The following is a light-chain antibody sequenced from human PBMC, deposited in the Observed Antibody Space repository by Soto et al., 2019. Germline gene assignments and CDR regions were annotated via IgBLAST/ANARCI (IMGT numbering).Light chain of an antibody. J-gene: IGKJ4*01. CDR3: QQRSNRPPLT. CDR2: DAS. V-gene: IGKV3-11*01. CDR1: QSVSSY. Sequence: ESVLTQSPATLSLSPGERATLSCRASQSVSSYLAWYQQKPGQAPRLLIYDASNRATSIPARFSGSGSGTDFTLTISSLEPEDFALYYCQQRSNRPPLTFGGGTKVEIK.